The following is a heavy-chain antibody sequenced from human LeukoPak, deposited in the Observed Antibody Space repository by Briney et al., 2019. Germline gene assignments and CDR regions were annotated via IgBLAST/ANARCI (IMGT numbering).Heavy chain of an antibody. CDR1: GGTFSSYA. D-gene: IGHD1-26*01. CDR3: AGGSAISRWELLGLADY. J-gene: IGHJ4*02. CDR2: IIPIFGTA. V-gene: IGHV1-69*13. Sequence: ASVKVSCKASGGTFSSYAISWVRQAPGQGLEWMGGIIPIFGTANYAQKFQGRVTITADESTSTAYMELSSLRSEDTAVYYCAGGSAISRWELLGLADYWGQGTLVTVSS.